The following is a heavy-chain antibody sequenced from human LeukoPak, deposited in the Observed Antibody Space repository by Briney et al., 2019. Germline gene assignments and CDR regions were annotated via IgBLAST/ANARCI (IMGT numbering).Heavy chain of an antibody. Sequence: ASVKVSCKASGYTFTSYGISWVRQAPGQGLEWMGWISAYNGNTNYAQKLQGRVTMTTDTSTSTAYMELRSLRSDDTAVYYCARDRDYYDSSGYYSDYYYYYGMDVWGQGTTVTVSS. J-gene: IGHJ6*02. CDR3: ARDRDYYDSSGYYSDYYYYYGMDV. CDR2: ISAYNGNT. D-gene: IGHD3-22*01. V-gene: IGHV1-18*01. CDR1: GYTFTSYG.